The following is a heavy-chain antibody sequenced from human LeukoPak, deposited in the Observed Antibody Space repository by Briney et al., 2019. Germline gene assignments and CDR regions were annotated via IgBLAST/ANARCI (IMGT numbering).Heavy chain of an antibody. CDR3: ARGDNWNDAFDY. CDR2: MNPNSGNT. J-gene: IGHJ4*02. V-gene: IGHV1-8*02. Sequence: GASVKVSCKASGYTFTGYYMHWVRQATGQGLEWMGWMNPNSGNTGYAQKFQGRVTMTRNTSISTAYMELSSLRSEDTAVYYCARGDNWNDAFDYWGQGTLVTVSS. CDR1: GYTFTGYY. D-gene: IGHD1-1*01.